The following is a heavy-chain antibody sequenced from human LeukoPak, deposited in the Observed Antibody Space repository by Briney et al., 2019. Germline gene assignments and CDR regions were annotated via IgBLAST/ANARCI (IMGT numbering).Heavy chain of an antibody. CDR2: INGDGSST. Sequence: GGSLRLSCAASGFTFSNYWMHWVRQAPGKGLVWVSRINGDGSSTNYADSVKGRFTFSRDNARNTLYLQMNSLRVEDTAVYYCTRDLRGWGSFRYWGQGTLVTVSS. CDR3: TRDLRGWGSFRY. D-gene: IGHD3-16*02. V-gene: IGHV3-74*01. CDR1: GFTFSNYW. J-gene: IGHJ4*02.